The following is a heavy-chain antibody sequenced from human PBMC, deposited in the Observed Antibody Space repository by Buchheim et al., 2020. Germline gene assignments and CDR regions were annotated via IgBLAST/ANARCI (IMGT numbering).Heavy chain of an antibody. CDR3: ARSPWSGYSYYYYYYGMDV. D-gene: IGHD3-3*01. V-gene: IGHV3-30-3*01. J-gene: IGHJ6*02. Sequence: QVQLVESGGGVVQPGRSLRLSCAASGFTFSSYAMHWVRQAPGKGLEWVAVISYDGSNKYYADSVKGRFTISRDNSKTTLYLQMNSLRAEDTAVYYCARSPWSGYSYYYYYYGMDVWGQGTT. CDR1: GFTFSSYA. CDR2: ISYDGSNK.